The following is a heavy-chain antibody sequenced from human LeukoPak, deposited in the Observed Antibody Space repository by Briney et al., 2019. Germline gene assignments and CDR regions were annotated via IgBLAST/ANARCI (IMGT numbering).Heavy chain of an antibody. D-gene: IGHD6-19*01. V-gene: IGHV4-30-2*01. CDR1: GGTISSGGFS. CDR2: INHSGST. Sequence: SETLSLTCTASGGTISSGGFSWTWIWQPQGQDLEWIGYINHSGSTYYSPSVESRVTISVDRSKNQFSLNLSSVTAADTAVYYCARIADQWWFDPWGQGTLVTVSS. CDR3: ARIADQWWFDP. J-gene: IGHJ5*02.